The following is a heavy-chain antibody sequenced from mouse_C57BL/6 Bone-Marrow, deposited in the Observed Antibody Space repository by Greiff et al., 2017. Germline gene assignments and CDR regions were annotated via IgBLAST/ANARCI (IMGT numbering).Heavy chain of an antibody. CDR3: ARPGALYEYDAWFAY. J-gene: IGHJ3*01. Sequence: VKLVESGAELARPGASVKLSCKASGYTFTSYGISWVKQRTGQGLEWIGEIYPRSGNTYYNEKFKGKATLTADKSSSTAYMELRSLTSEDSAVYFCARPGALYEYDAWFAYWGQGTLVTVSA. CDR2: IYPRSGNT. V-gene: IGHV1-81*01. D-gene: IGHD2-4*01. CDR1: GYTFTSYG.